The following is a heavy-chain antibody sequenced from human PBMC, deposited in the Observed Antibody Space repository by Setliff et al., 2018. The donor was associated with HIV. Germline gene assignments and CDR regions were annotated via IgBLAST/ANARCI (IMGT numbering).Heavy chain of an antibody. D-gene: IGHD6-19*01. CDR1: GGSLSSYY. CDR3: AAFDSGRDV. V-gene: IGHV4-34*01. J-gene: IGHJ4*02. CDR2: IHPTGHI. Sequence: SETLSLTCVASGGSLSSYYWNWIRQTPGRGLEWIGEIHPTGHINYNPSYKSRVTVSLDTSKTQFSLKLNSVTAADTGVYDCAAFDSGRDVWGQGTLVTVSS.